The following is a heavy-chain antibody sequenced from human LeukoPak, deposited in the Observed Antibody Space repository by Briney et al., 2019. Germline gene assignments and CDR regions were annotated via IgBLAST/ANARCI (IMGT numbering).Heavy chain of an antibody. CDR2: IYYSGNT. J-gene: IGHJ4*02. D-gene: IGHD3-16*01. CDR3: ARGGGYYDY. CDR1: GDSISSYY. Sequence: SETLSLTCTVSGDSISSYYWSWIRQPPGKGLEWIGYIYYSGNTNHNPSLKSRVTIAVDTSKNQFSLILSSVTAADTAVYYCARGGGYYDYWGQGTLVTVSS. V-gene: IGHV4-59*01.